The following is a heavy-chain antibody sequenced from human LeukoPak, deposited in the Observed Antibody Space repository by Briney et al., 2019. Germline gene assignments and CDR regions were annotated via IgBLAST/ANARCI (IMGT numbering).Heavy chain of an antibody. CDR2: ISYDGSNK. V-gene: IGHV3-30*18. CDR1: GFTFSSYG. CDR3: AKDDQHYGDYPGWFDP. J-gene: IGHJ5*02. D-gene: IGHD4-17*01. Sequence: GRSLRLSCAASGFTFSSYGMHWVRQAPGKGLEWVAVISYDGSNKYYADSVKGRFTISRDNSKNTLYLQMNSLRAEDTAVYYCAKDDQHYGDYPGWFDPWGQEPWSPSPQ.